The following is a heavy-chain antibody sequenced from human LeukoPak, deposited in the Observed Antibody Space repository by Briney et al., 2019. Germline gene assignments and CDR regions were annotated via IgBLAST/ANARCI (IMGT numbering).Heavy chain of an antibody. CDR2: IAYDGINK. J-gene: IGHJ5*02. CDR1: GFTFSSYA. CDR3: ARDSSPWYYYDRSGSNGFDP. D-gene: IGHD3-22*01. V-gene: IGHV3-30-3*01. Sequence: GGSLRLSCAASGFTFSSYAIHWVRQAPGKGLEWVAVIAYDGINKYYADSVKGRFTISRDNSKNTLYLQMNSLRAEDTAVYYCARDSSPWYYYDRSGSNGFDPWGQGTLVTVSS.